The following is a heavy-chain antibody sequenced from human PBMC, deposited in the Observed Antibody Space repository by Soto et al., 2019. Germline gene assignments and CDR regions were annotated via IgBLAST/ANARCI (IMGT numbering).Heavy chain of an antibody. CDR3: ARACTGPLPRRAEYYYAMDV. CDR2: IGAARDP. D-gene: IGHD3-10*01. J-gene: IGHJ6*02. Sequence: EVQLVESGGGLVQPGESLRLSCATSGFTFSNFDMHWVRQVPGKGLEWVSAIGAARDPYYLGSVKGRITISREKAKNSVYVQMNNLRAGDSAVYYCARACTGPLPRRAEYYYAMDVWGQGTTVTVSS. CDR1: GFTFSNFD. V-gene: IGHV3-13*05.